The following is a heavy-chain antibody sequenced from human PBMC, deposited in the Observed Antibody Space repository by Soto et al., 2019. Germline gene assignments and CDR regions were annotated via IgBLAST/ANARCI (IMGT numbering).Heavy chain of an antibody. J-gene: IGHJ4*02. CDR2: IYYSGST. Sequence: QVQLQESGPGLVKPSETLSLTCTVSGGSISSYYWSWIRQPPGKGLEWIGYIYYSGSTNYNPSLKSRFTISRDTSKNEFPLTLNTMTAADTAVYYCARHTDGSGSTYFDYWGQGTLVTVSS. V-gene: IGHV4-59*08. CDR3: ARHTDGSGSTYFDY. D-gene: IGHD3-10*01. CDR1: GGSISSYY.